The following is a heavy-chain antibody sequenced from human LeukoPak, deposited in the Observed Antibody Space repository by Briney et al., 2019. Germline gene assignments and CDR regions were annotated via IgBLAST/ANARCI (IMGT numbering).Heavy chain of an antibody. CDR3: ARDGAMVRGVIYGMDV. J-gene: IGHJ6*02. CDR1: GFTFSSYW. V-gene: IGHV3-7*01. Sequence: GGPLRLSCAASGFTFSSYWMSLVRQAPGKGLEWVANMKQDGSEKYYVDSVKGRSTISRDNAKSSLYLQMNSLRAEDTAVYYCARDGAMVRGVIYGMDVWGQGTTVTVSS. D-gene: IGHD3-10*01. CDR2: MKQDGSEK.